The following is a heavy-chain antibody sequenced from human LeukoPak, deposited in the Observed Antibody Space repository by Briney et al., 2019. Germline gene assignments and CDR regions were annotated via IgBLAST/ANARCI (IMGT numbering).Heavy chain of an antibody. CDR2: INHSGST. Sequence: SETLSLTCAVYGGSFSGYYWSWIRQPPGKGLEWIGEINHSGSTNYNPSLKSRVTISVDTSKYQFSLKLSSVTAADTAVYYCARGYSSSWFDPWGQGTLVTVSS. CDR3: ARGYSSSWFDP. CDR1: GGSFSGYY. V-gene: IGHV4-34*01. D-gene: IGHD6-13*01. J-gene: IGHJ5*02.